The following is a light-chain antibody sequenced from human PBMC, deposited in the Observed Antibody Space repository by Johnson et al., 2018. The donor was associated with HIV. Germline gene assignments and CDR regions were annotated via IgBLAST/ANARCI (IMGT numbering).Light chain of an antibody. V-gene: IGLV1-51*01. CDR1: SSNIANNY. CDR2: DNN. J-gene: IGLJ1*01. Sequence: QSVLTQSPSVSSAPGQKVTISCSGSSSNIANNYVSWYQQIPGTAPKLLIYDNNKRPSGIPDRFSGAKSGTSATLDITGLQTGDEADYYCGTWDNSLSVYVFGTGTKVTVL. CDR3: GTWDNSLSVYV.